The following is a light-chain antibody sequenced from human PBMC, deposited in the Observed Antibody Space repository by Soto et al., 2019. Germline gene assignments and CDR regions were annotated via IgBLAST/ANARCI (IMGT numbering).Light chain of an antibody. CDR2: EGS. CDR3: CSYAGSTWV. V-gene: IGLV2-23*01. Sequence: QSALTQPASVSRSPGQSITISCTGTSSDVGSYSLVSWYQQHPGKAPKLMIYEGSKRPSGVSNRFSGSKSGNTASLTISGLQAEDESDYYCCSYAGSTWVFGTGTKLTVL. CDR1: SSDVGSYSL. J-gene: IGLJ1*01.